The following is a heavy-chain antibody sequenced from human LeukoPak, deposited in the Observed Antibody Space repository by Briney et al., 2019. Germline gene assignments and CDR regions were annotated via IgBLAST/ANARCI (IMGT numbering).Heavy chain of an antibody. J-gene: IGHJ4*02. CDR3: ARVSCSSTSCRSKFLDY. CDR1: GYTFTNYD. V-gene: IGHV1-8*01. CDR2: MNPNTGNT. D-gene: IGHD2-2*01. Sequence: GASVKVSCKASGYTFTNYDINWVRQATGQGLEWMGWMNPNTGNTGYAQKFQGRVTMTRNTSISTAYMELSSLRSEDTAIYYCARVSCSSTSCRSKFLDYWGQGTLVTVSS.